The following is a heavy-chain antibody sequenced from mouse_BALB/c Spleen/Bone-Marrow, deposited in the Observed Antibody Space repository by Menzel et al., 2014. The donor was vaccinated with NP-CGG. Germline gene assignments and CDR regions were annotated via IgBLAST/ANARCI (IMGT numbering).Heavy chain of an antibody. J-gene: IGHJ3*01. CDR1: GYSITSGYG. CDR2: IHYSGST. V-gene: IGHV3-1*02. Sequence: VQLKQSGPDLVKPSQSLSLTCTVTGYSITSGYGWHWIRQFPGNKLEWMGYIHYSGSTNYNPSLKSRISITRDTSKNQFFLQLNSVTTEDTATYYCARVARTTARFAYWGQGTLVTVSA. D-gene: IGHD1-2*01. CDR3: ARVARTTARFAY.